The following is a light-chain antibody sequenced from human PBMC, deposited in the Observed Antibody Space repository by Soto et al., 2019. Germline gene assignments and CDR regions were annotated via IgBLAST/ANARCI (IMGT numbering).Light chain of an antibody. CDR1: QDINKN. Sequence: DIQMTQSPSSLSASVGDRVTITCQASQDINKNLIWYQQKPGKAPKLLIYDASDLETGVPSRFSGSGSGTGFTFTISSLQPEDFAPYYCQQYESLPLTFGQGTRVEIK. CDR3: QQYESLPLT. CDR2: DAS. V-gene: IGKV1-33*01. J-gene: IGKJ5*01.